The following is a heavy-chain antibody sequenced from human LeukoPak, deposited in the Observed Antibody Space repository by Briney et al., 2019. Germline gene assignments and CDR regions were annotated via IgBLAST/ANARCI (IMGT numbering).Heavy chain of an antibody. CDR1: GFGVHTFA. D-gene: IGHD5-24*01. CDR3: AKDHSADGWPTFEY. CDR2: IAKYDGRL. V-gene: IGHV3-23*01. Sequence: GGSLRLSCAVSGFGVHTFAMSWVRQAPGKGLEWLASIAKYDGRLYYADSVRGRFTISRDTSQNELYLQMNSLRVDDSAIYYCAKDHSADGWPTFEYWGRGTLVTVSS. J-gene: IGHJ4*02.